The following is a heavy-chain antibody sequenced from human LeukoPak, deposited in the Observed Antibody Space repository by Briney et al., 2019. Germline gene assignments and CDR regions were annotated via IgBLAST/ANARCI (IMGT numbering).Heavy chain of an antibody. D-gene: IGHD5-12*01. CDR3: ARGGRDGYDFDY. V-gene: IGHV3-48*03. Sequence: GGSLRLSCAASGFTFSRYEMNWVRQAPGKGLEGVSYISSSGSTIYYADSVKGRFTISRDNAKNSLYLQMNSLRAEDTAVYYCARGGRDGYDFDYWGQGTLVTVSS. J-gene: IGHJ4*02. CDR1: GFTFSRYE. CDR2: ISSSGSTI.